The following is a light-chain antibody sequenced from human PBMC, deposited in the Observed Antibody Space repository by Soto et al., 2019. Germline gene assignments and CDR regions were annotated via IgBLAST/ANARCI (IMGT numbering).Light chain of an antibody. J-gene: IGKJ2*01. CDR1: QSLVHSDGNTY. Sequence: DVVMTQSPLSLPVTLGQPASVSCRSSQSLVHSDGNTYLTWSQQRPGQSPRRLIYKVSNRDSGVPDRFSGSGSGTDFTLRVSRVEAEDVGVYYCMQGAHWPYTFGQGTKLEIK. CDR2: KVS. V-gene: IGKV2-30*02. CDR3: MQGAHWPYT.